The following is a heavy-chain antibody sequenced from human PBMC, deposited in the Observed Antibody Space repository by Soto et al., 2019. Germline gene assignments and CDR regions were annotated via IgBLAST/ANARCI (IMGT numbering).Heavy chain of an antibody. D-gene: IGHD6-13*01. J-gene: IGHJ4*02. CDR1: GGSIGTMDW. Sequence: SETLSLTCAVSGGSIGTMDWWTWVRQPPGKGLQWIGEIHHTGSTNYNPSLQSRVTISIDESWTSFSLNLDSVTAADTAVYFCAARRDAGPVWGPGMLVTVSS. CDR2: IHHTGST. CDR3: AARRDAGPV. V-gene: IGHV4-4*02.